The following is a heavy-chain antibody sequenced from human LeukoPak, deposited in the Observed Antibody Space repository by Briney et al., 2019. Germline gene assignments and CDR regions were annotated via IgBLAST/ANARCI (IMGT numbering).Heavy chain of an antibody. V-gene: IGHV4-39*07. CDR2: IYYSGNT. CDR1: GGSISSSSYY. CDR3: ARDYYSDTSACYWYFDL. Sequence: SETLSLTCTASGGSISSSSYYWGWIRQPPGKGLEWIGSIYYSGNTYYNPSLKSRVTISVDTSKNQFSLKLSSVTAADTAVYYCARDYYSDTSACYWYFDLWGRGTLVTVSS. D-gene: IGHD3-22*01. J-gene: IGHJ2*01.